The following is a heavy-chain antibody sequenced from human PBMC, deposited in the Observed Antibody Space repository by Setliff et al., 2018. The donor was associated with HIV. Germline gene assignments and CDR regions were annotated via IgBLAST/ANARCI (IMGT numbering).Heavy chain of an antibody. CDR3: ARRASKASLDY. CDR2: IYPGDSDT. J-gene: IGHJ4*02. CDR1: GYSFPSYW. V-gene: IGHV5-51*01. Sequence: GESLKISCKGSGYSFPSYWIAWVRQMPGKGLEWMGIIYPGDSDTRYSPSFQGRVTISADKSINTAYLQWSSLQASDTAMYYCARRASKASLDYWGQGTLVTVSS.